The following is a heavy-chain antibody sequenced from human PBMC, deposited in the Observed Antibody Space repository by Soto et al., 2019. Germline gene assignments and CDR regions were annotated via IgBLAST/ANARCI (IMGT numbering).Heavy chain of an antibody. V-gene: IGHV1-18*01. CDR1: GYTFTGYG. D-gene: IGHD3-10*01. J-gene: IGHJ6*02. CDR2: ISAYNGNT. CDR3: ARLYGSGSYYKLNGKYYYYGMDV. Sequence: ASVKVSCKASGYTFTGYGISWVRQAPVQGLEWMGWISAYNGNTNYAQKLQGRVTMTTDTSTSTAYMELRSLRSDDTAVYYCARLYGSGSYYKLNGKYYYYGMDVWGQGTTVTVSS.